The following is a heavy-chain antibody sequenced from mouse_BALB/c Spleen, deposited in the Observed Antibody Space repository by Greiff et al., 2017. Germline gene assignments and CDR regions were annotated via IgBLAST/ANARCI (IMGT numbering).Heavy chain of an antibody. V-gene: IGHV5-6-3*01. J-gene: IGHJ3*01. CDR3: ARVDGYPAWFAY. CDR2: INSNGGST. D-gene: IGHD2-3*01. CDR1: GFTFSSYG. Sequence: VQLKESGGGLVQPGGSLKLSCAASGFTFSSYGMSWVRQTPDKRLELVATINSNGGSTYYPDSVKGRFTISRDDAKNTLYLQMSSLKSEDTAMYYCARVDGYPAWFAYWGQGTLVTVSA.